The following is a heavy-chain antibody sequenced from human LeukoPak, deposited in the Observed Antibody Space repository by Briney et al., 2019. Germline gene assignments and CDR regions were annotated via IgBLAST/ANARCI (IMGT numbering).Heavy chain of an antibody. CDR1: GVSISSGGYY. V-gene: IGHV4-31*03. D-gene: IGHD3-16*01. Sequence: SQTLSLTCTVSGVSISSGGYYWSWIRQHPGKGLEWIGYIYYSGSTYCNPSLKSRVTISVDTSKNQFSLKLSSVTAVDTAVYYCARKENAYYYFDYWGQGTLVTVSS. CDR2: IYYSGST. CDR3: ARKENAYYYFDY. J-gene: IGHJ4*02.